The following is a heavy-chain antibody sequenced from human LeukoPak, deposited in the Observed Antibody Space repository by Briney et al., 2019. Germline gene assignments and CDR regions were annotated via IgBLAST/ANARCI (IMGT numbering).Heavy chain of an antibody. D-gene: IGHD4-17*01. CDR1: GYTFTSYY. Sequence: ASVKVSCKASGYTFTSYYMHWVRQAPGQGLEWMGIINPSGGSTNYAQKFQGRVTITTDESTSTAYMELSSLRSEDTAVYYCARDRGGDYQKNWFDPWGQGTLVTVSS. V-gene: IGHV1-46*01. CDR3: ARDRGGDYQKNWFDP. J-gene: IGHJ5*02. CDR2: INPSGGST.